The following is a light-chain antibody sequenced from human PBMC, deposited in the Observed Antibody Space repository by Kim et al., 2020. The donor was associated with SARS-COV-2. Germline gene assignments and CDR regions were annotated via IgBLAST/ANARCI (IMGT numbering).Light chain of an antibody. J-gene: IGKJ3*01. CDR2: DAS. V-gene: IGKV1-33*01. Sequence: SASVGHRVTITCQASQHIHSYLNWYQQKPGKAPELLIYDASNLEAGVPSRFTGSGSGTHFTFTISSLQPEDIATYYCQQYSNLPLTFGPGTKWISN. CDR3: QQYSNLPLT. CDR1: QHIHSY.